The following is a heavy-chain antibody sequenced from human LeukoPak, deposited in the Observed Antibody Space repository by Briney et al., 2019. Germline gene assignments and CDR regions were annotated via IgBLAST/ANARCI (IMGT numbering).Heavy chain of an antibody. CDR1: GFTFRTYS. D-gene: IGHD5-18*01. Sequence: GGSLRLSCAASGFTFRTYSMNWVRQAPGKGLEWVSSISSTSTYIYYADSVKGRFTISRDNAKNSLYLQMNSLRAEDTAVYYCARDGPYSYDFDYWGQGTLVADPS. CDR3: ARDGPYSYDFDY. CDR2: ISSTSTYI. V-gene: IGHV3-21*01. J-gene: IGHJ4*02.